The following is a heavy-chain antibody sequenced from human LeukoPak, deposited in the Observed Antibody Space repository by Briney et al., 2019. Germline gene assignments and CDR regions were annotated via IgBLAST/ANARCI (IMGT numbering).Heavy chain of an antibody. Sequence: GGSLRLSCTASGFTFGDYAMSWVRQAPGKGLEWVGFIRSKAYGGTTEYATSVKGRFTIARDDTKSIAYLQMNSLKTEDTAVYYCTSKAMVRGVHFYYWGQGTLVTVSS. V-gene: IGHV3-49*04. D-gene: IGHD3-10*01. CDR2: IRSKAYGGTT. CDR1: GFTFGDYA. J-gene: IGHJ4*02. CDR3: TSKAMVRGVHFYY.